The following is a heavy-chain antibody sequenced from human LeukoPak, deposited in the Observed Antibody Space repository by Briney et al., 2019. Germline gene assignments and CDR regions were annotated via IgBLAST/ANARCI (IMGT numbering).Heavy chain of an antibody. D-gene: IGHD6-13*01. CDR3: AREAAAGWIDY. CDR2: INADNGNT. Sequence: GASVKVSCKASGYSFPTYGISWVRQAPGQGLEWMGWINADNGNTNHAQKFQGRVTMTTDTSTSTAYMELRGLRSDDAAVYYCAREAAAGWIDYWGQGTLVTVSS. CDR1: GYSFPTYG. V-gene: IGHV1-18*04. J-gene: IGHJ4*02.